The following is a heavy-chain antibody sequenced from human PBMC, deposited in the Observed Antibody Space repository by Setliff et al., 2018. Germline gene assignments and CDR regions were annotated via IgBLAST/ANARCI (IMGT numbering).Heavy chain of an antibody. J-gene: IGHJ6*03. CDR2: IYTSGST. V-gene: IGHV4-4*07. D-gene: IGHD3-10*01. CDR3: AREKGNREAPELRGLYYYYMDV. Sequence: LSLTCTVSGGSISSHYWSWIRQPAGKGLEWIGRIYTSGSTNYNPSLKSRVTMSVDTSKNQFSLKLSSVTAADTAVYYCAREKGNREAPELRGLYYYYMDVWGKGTTVTVSS. CDR1: GGSISSHY.